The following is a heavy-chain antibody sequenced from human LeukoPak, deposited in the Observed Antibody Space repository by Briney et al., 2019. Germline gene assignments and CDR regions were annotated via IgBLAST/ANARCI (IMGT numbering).Heavy chain of an antibody. CDR1: GFTFSSYA. CDR3: AREDIAVAGTYFDP. CDR2: ISYDGSNK. D-gene: IGHD6-19*01. Sequence: GGSLRLSCAASGFTFSSYAMHWVRQAPGKGLEWVAVISYDGSNKYYADSVKGRFTVSRDNSKNTLYLQMNSLRAEDTAVYYCAREDIAVAGTYFDPWGQGTLVTVSS. J-gene: IGHJ5*02. V-gene: IGHV3-30-3*01.